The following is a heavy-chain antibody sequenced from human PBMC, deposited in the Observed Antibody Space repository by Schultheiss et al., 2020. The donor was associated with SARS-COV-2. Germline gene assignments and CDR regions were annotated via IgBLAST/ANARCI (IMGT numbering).Heavy chain of an antibody. Sequence: GGSLRLSCAASGFTFSGSAMHWVRQAPGKGLEWVSSISSSSSYIYYADSVKGRFTISRDNAKNSLFLQMNSLRAEDTAVYYCARQSYGMDVWGQGTTVTVSS. CDR2: ISSSSSYI. J-gene: IGHJ6*02. CDR3: ARQSYGMDV. V-gene: IGHV3-21*01. CDR1: GFTFSGSA.